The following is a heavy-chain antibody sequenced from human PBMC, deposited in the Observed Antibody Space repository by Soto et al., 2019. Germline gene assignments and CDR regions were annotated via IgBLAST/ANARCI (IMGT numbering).Heavy chain of an antibody. D-gene: IGHD3-16*01. CDR1: GFTFSDYY. CDR2: ISGSSGTI. V-gene: IGHV3-11*01. CDR3: ARTRGGYCQH. J-gene: IGHJ1*01. Sequence: QVQLVESGGGLVKPGGSLRLSCAASGFTFSDYYMSWIRQAPGKGLEWVSYISGSSGTIDYADSLKGRFTISRDNAKNALYLQMSRLRAEDTAVYYCARTRGGYCQHWGQGTLVIVSS.